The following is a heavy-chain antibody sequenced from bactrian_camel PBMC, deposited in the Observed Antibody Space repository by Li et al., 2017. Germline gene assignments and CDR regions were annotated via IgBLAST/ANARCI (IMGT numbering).Heavy chain of an antibody. J-gene: IGHJ4*01. CDR2: IDSNGST. V-gene: IGHV3S53*01. Sequence: HVQLVESGGGSVQAGGSLRLSCVVYGNGYSPYCMGWFRQAPGKDDEAVASIDSNGSTRYTDSVKGRFTISGDKAKNTVYLQMNSLQPEDTGMYYCVADRLRCLTHKWDGEYAYWAQGTQVTV. CDR1: GNGYSPYC. CDR3: VADRLRCLTHKWDGEYAY. D-gene: IGHD2*01.